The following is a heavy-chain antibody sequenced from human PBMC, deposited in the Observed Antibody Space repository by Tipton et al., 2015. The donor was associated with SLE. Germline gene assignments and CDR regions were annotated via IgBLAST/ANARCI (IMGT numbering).Heavy chain of an antibody. Sequence: SLRLSCAASGFTFSSYGMHWVRQAPGKGLEWVAFIRYDGSNKYYADSVKGRFTISRDNSKNTLYLQMNSLRAEDTAVYYCARDPTDIVLVVYENYYGMDVWGQGTTVTVSS. CDR3: ARDPTDIVLVVYENYYGMDV. CDR1: GFTFSSYG. J-gene: IGHJ6*02. D-gene: IGHD2-8*02. V-gene: IGHV3-30*02. CDR2: IRYDGSNK.